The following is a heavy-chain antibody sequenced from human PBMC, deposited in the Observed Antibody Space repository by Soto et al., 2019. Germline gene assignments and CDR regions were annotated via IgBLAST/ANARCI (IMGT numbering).Heavy chain of an antibody. Sequence: QVQLQESGPGLVKPSETLSLTCTVSGGSISSYYWSWIRQPPGKGLEWIGYIYHSGSTNYNPSLKSRVTMSGDKSKNQFSLRLSSVTAADTAVYYCAKMVGATRVDYWGQGSLVTVSS. J-gene: IGHJ4*02. CDR1: GGSISSYY. D-gene: IGHD1-26*01. CDR2: IYHSGST. CDR3: AKMVGATRVDY. V-gene: IGHV4-59*12.